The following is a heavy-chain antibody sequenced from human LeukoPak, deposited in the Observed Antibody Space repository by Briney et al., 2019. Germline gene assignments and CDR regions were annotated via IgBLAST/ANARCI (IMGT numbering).Heavy chain of an antibody. CDR2: VSGSAGST. J-gene: IGHJ6*02. CDR1: GFTFSSYA. V-gene: IGHV3-23*01. Sequence: QPGGSLRLSCAASGFTFSSYAMSSVRHAPGKGLEWVSAVSGSAGSTYYADSVKGRFTISRDDSKNTLYLQMNSLRAEDTAVYYCAGYGGYYAYYFGMDVWGQGTTVTVSS. D-gene: IGHD5-12*01. CDR3: AGYGGYYAYYFGMDV.